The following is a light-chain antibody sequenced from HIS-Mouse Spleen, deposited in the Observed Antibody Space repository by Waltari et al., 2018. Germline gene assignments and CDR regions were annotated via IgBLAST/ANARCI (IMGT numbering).Light chain of an antibody. CDR1: SSHGGGYHY. V-gene: IGLV2-14*01. CDR3: SSYTSSSTVV. Sequence: QSALTQPASVSGSPGQSITISCPRTSSHGGGYHYVSWYQQHPGKAPKLMIYEVSNRPSGVSNRFSGSKSGNTASLTISGLQAEDEADYYCSSYTSSSTVVFGGGTKLTVL. CDR2: EVS. J-gene: IGLJ2*01.